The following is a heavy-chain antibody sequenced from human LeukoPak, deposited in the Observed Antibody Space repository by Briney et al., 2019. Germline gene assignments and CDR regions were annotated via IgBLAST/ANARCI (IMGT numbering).Heavy chain of an antibody. D-gene: IGHD6-6*01. Sequence: GGSLRLSCAASGFTFTNYWMSWVRQAQGRGLEWVANIKHDGSENSYVASVKGRFTISRDNAKNSLYLQMNSLRAEDAAVYYCAREVAARRLGSWFDPWGQGTLVTVSS. CDR3: AREVAARRLGSWFDP. CDR1: GFTFTNYW. CDR2: IKHDGSEN. J-gene: IGHJ5*02. V-gene: IGHV3-7*01.